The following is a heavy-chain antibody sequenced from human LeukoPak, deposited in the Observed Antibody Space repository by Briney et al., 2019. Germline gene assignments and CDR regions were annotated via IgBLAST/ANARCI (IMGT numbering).Heavy chain of an antibody. D-gene: IGHD1-1*01. Sequence: SETLSLTCTVSGGSISSGAYYWSWIRQPPGKGLEWIGYIYHSGSTYYNPSLKSRVTISVDRSKNQFSLKLSSVTAADTAVYFCARDPQGGTTSDAFDIWGQRTMVTVSS. CDR1: GGSISSGAYY. CDR2: IYHSGST. V-gene: IGHV4-30-2*01. CDR3: ARDPQGGTTSDAFDI. J-gene: IGHJ3*02.